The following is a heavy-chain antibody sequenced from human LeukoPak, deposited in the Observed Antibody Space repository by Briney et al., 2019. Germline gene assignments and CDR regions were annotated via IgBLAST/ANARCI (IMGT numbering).Heavy chain of an antibody. CDR2: INPNSGGT. V-gene: IGHV1-2*02. D-gene: IGHD3-22*01. J-gene: IGHJ4*02. CDR3: AREPADSSAPERPYYFDY. CDR1: GYTFTGYY. Sequence: GASVKVSCKASGYTFTGYYMHWVRQAPGQGLKWMGWINPNSGGTNYAQKFQGRVTMTRDTSISTAYMELSRLRSDDTAVYYCAREPADSSAPERPYYFDYWGQGTLVTVSS.